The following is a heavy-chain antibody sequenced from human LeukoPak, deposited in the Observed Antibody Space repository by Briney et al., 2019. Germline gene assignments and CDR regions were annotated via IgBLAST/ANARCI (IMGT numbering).Heavy chain of an antibody. CDR2: IRYDGSDK. CDR1: GFIFHSYG. J-gene: IGHJ6*03. V-gene: IGHV3-30*02. Sequence: SGGSLRLSCAASGFIFHSYGMHWVRQAPGKGLEWVAFIRYDGSDKYYADSVNGRFTISRDNSENTLYLEMNSLRVEDTAVYYCAKDEYSGSWYPRAMDVWGKGTTVTFSS. CDR3: AKDEYSGSWYPRAMDV. D-gene: IGHD6-13*01.